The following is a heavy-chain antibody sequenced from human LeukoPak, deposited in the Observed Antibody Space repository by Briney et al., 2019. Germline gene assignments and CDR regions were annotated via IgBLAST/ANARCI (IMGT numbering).Heavy chain of an antibody. D-gene: IGHD2-15*01. J-gene: IGHJ6*03. CDR1: GGSFSGYY. Sequence: PSETLSLTCAVYGGSFSGYYWSWIRQPPGKGLEWIGEINHSGSTNYNPSLKSRVTISVDTSKNQFSLKLSSVTAADTAVYYCARRGGGSPYYYYYMDVWGKGTTVTISS. CDR3: ARRGGGSPYYYYYMDV. V-gene: IGHV4-34*01. CDR2: INHSGST.